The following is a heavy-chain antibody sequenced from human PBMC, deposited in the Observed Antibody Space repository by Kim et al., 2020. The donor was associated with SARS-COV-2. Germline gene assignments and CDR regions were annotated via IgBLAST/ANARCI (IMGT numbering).Heavy chain of an antibody. V-gene: IGHV3-9*01. CDR3: AKALRKTGSYYSLSDS. D-gene: IGHD2-15*01. J-gene: IGHJ4*02. Sequence: YVNGRFTISKDNVKNSLYLQLNSLTTEDTAVYYCAKALRKTGSYYSLSDSWGQGTLVTVSS.